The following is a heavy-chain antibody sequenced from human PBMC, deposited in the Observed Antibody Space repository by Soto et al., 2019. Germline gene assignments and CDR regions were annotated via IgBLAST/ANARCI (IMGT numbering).Heavy chain of an antibody. CDR1: GGSISSYY. J-gene: IGHJ4*02. D-gene: IGHD2-2*01. V-gene: IGHV4-59*01. CDR3: ARIVVVPAAISDPPPYYFDY. Sequence: SETLSLTCTVSGGSISSYYWSWIRQPPGKGLEWIGYIYYSGSTNYNPSLKSRVTISVDTSKNQFSLKLSSVTAADTAVYYCARIVVVPAAISDPPPYYFDYWGQGTLVTVS. CDR2: IYYSGST.